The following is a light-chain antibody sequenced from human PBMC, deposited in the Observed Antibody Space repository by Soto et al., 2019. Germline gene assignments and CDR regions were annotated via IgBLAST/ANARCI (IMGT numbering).Light chain of an antibody. Sequence: QSALTQPPSASGSPGQSVTISCTGTTSDVGRYNYVSWYQLHPGKAPKLVMYEVTKRPSGVPDRFSGSKSGNTASLTVSGLQAADEADYYCTSYAGSSVVFGGGTKVTVL. CDR3: TSYAGSSVV. CDR1: TSDVGRYNY. CDR2: EVT. V-gene: IGLV2-8*01. J-gene: IGLJ2*01.